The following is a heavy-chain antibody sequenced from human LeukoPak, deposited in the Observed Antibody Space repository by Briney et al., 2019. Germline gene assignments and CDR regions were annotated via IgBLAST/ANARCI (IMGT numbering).Heavy chain of an antibody. CDR3: AKVNPDYGDNVDY. CDR1: GFTFSRHS. D-gene: IGHD4-17*01. V-gene: IGHV3-7*01. CDR2: IKQDGSEK. Sequence: PGGSLRLSCAASGFTFSRHSINWVRQAPGKGLEWVANIKQDGSEKYYVDSVKGRFTISRDNAKNSLYLQMNSLRAEDTAVYYCAKVNPDYGDNVDYWGQGTLVTVSS. J-gene: IGHJ4*02.